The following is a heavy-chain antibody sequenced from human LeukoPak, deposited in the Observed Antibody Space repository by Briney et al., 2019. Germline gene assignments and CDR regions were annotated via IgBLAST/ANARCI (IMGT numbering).Heavy chain of an antibody. Sequence: GGSLRLSCAASGFTFSSYAMHWVRQAPGKGLEWVAVISYDGSNKYYADSVKGRFTISRDNSKNTLYLQMNSLRAEDTAVYYCARDYGDYGYYYYGMDVWGQGTTVTVSS. D-gene: IGHD4-17*01. J-gene: IGHJ6*02. CDR1: GFTFSSYA. CDR3: ARDYGDYGYYYYGMDV. CDR2: ISYDGSNK. V-gene: IGHV3-30-3*01.